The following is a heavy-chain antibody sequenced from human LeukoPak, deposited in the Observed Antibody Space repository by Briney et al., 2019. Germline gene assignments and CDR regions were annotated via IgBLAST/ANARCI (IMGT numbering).Heavy chain of an antibody. CDR3: ARILGGPRGWFDP. V-gene: IGHV3-23*01. Sequence: GGSLRLSCAASGFTFSTYGMSWVRQTPGKGLEWVSGISTSGSRTDYAASVKGRFTISRDISENTVYLQMNSLRVEDTALYYCARILGGPRGWFDPWGQGTLVTVSS. CDR2: ISTSGSRT. CDR1: GFTFSTYG. D-gene: IGHD3-10*01. J-gene: IGHJ5*02.